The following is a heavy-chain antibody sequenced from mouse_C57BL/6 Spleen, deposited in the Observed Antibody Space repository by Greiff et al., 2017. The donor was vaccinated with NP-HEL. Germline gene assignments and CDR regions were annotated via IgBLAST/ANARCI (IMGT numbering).Heavy chain of an antibody. D-gene: IGHD2-5*01. V-gene: IGHV2-2*01. CDR3: ARTSNPYYAMDY. J-gene: IGHJ4*01. Sequence: QVQLQQSGPGLVQPSQSLSITCTVSGFSLTSYGVHWVRQSPGKGLAWLGVIWSGGSTDYNAAFISRLSISKDNSKSQVFFKMNSLQADDTAIYYCARTSNPYYAMDYWGQGTSVTVSS. CDR1: GFSLTSYG. CDR2: IWSGGST.